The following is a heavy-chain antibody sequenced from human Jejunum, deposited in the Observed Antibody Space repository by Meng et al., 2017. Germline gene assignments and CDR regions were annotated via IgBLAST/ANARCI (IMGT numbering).Heavy chain of an antibody. CDR2: ICGGGSST. CDR3: SKLMAFTVTAFWDS. CDR1: GFSFSYYA. V-gene: IGHV3-23*01. Sequence: GGSLRLSLAASGFSFSYYAWTWFRQAPGKGREWFSAICGGGSSTYYVDPVKGRFTITRDNSKNTLSLQMTSLRAEDTAVYYCSKLMAFTVTAFWDSWGQGTLVTVSS. J-gene: IGHJ4*02. D-gene: IGHD4-11*01.